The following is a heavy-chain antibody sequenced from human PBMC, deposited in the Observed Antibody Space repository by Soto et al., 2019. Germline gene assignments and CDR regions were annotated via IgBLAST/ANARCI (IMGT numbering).Heavy chain of an antibody. J-gene: IGHJ4*02. D-gene: IGHD6-19*01. CDR1: GFTFSSYA. V-gene: IGHV3-30-3*01. CDR2: ISYDGSNK. CDR3: ARGGLEVAVAGLDY. Sequence: QVQLVESGGGVVQPGRSLRLSCAASGFTFSSYAMHWVRQAPGKGLEWVAVISYDGSNKYYADSVKGRFTISRDNSKNTLYLQMNSLRAEDTAVYYCARGGLEVAVAGLDYWGQGTLVTVSS.